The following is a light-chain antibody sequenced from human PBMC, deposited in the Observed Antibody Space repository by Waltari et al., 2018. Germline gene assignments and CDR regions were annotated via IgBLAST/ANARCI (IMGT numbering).Light chain of an antibody. CDR3: SSLGDRNSWV. CDR1: RRDVCGYNH. V-gene: IGLV2-8*01. J-gene: IGLJ3*02. Sequence: QSARTQPPSASGSPGPPVTISFPGTRRDVCGYNHVSWYQQHPRKAPIVLIYEVTKRPSGVPDRFSGSRSGNTASLTVSGLQAEDEADYYCSSLGDRNSWVFGGGTKLTVL. CDR2: EVT.